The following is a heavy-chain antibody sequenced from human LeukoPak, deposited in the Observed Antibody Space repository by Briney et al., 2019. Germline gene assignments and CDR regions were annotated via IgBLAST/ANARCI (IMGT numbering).Heavy chain of an antibody. CDR3: ARDPWELPFDY. CDR2: IKQDGSEK. J-gene: IGHJ4*02. V-gene: IGHV3-7*01. D-gene: IGHD1-26*01. CDR1: GFTFSSYW. Sequence: PGGSLRLSCAASGFTFSSYWMSWVRQAPGKGLEWVANIKQDGSEKYYVDSVKGRFTISRDNAKNSLYLRMNSLRAEDTAVYYCARDPWELPFDYWGQGTLVTVSS.